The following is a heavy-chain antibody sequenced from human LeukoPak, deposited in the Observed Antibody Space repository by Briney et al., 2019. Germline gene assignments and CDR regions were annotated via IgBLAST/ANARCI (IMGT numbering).Heavy chain of an antibody. CDR2: INPNSGGT. CDR1: GYTFTGYY. V-gene: IGHV1-2*02. D-gene: IGHD6-13*01. J-gene: IGHJ5*02. CDR3: ARVGILKAAAGIKAIDP. Sequence: GASVKVSCKASGYTFTGYYMHWVRQAPGQGLEWMGWINPNSGGTNYAQKFQGRVTMTRDTSISTAYMELSRLRSDDTAVYYCARVGILKAAAGIKAIDPWGQGTLVTVSS.